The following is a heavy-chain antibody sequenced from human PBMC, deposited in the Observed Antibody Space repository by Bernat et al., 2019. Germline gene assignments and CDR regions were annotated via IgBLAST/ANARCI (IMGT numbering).Heavy chain of an antibody. D-gene: IGHD1-26*01. CDR1: GFTFRNYG. V-gene: IGHV3-33*08. J-gene: IGHJ4*02. CDR3: IGGAPFDY. Sequence: QVQLVESGGGVVQPGRSLRLSCAASGFTFRNYGIHWVRQAPGKGLEWVAVISYDGSNNYYADSVKGRFTISRDNSKNTVYLQMNSLRAEDTAVYYCIGGAPFDYWGQGTLVTVSS. CDR2: ISYDGSNN.